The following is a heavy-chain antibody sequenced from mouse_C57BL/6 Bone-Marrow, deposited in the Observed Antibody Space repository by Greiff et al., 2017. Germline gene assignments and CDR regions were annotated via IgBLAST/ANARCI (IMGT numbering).Heavy chain of an antibody. CDR3: AYDYDRAY. CDR1: GYTFTSYW. Sequence: QVQLQQPGAELVRPGTSVKLSCKASGYTFTSYWMHWVTQRPGQGLEWIGVIDPSDSYTNYNQKFKGKATLTVDTSSSTAYMQLSSLTSEDSAVYYCAYDYDRAYWGQGTLVTVSA. D-gene: IGHD2-4*01. J-gene: IGHJ3*01. V-gene: IGHV1-59*01. CDR2: IDPSDSYT.